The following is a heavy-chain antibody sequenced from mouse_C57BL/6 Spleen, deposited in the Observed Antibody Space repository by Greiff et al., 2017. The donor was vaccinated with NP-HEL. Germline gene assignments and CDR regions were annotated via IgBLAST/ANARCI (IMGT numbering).Heavy chain of an antibody. D-gene: IGHD2-2*01. J-gene: IGHJ2*01. CDR3: AREGVTPRGNYFDY. Sequence: EVKVEESGGGLVKPGGSLKLSCAASGFTFSDYGMHWVRQAPEKGLEWVAYISSGSSTIYYADTVKGRFTISRDNAKNTLFLQMTSLRSEDTAMYYCAREGVTPRGNYFDYWGQGTTLTVSS. CDR2: ISSGSSTI. V-gene: IGHV5-17*01. CDR1: GFTFSDYG.